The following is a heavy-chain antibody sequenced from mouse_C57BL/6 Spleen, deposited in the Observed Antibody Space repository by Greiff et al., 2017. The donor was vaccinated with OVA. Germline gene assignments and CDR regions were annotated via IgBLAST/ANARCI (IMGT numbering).Heavy chain of an antibody. V-gene: IGHV6-3*01. Sequence: EVQLVESGGGLVQPGGSMKLSCVASGFTFSNYWMNWVRQSPEKGLEWVAQIRLKSDNYATHYAESVKGRFTISRDDSKSSVYLQMNNLRAEDTGIYYCTGQRSTNFAYWGQGTLVTVSA. D-gene: IGHD5-1*01. CDR2: IRLKSDNYAT. CDR3: TGQRSTNFAY. CDR1: GFTFSNYW. J-gene: IGHJ3*01.